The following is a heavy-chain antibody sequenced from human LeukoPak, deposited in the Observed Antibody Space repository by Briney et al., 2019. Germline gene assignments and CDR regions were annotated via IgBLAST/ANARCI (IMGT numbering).Heavy chain of an antibody. J-gene: IGHJ3*02. D-gene: IGHD4-17*01. CDR3: ARQHGDYADAFDI. V-gene: IGHV4-59*01. CDR2: IYYSGST. Sequence: SETLSLTCAVSGGSISSYYWSWLRQPPGKGLEWIGYIYYSGSTNYNPSLKSRVTISVDTSKNQFSLKLSSVTAADTAVYYCARQHGDYADAFDIWGQGTMVTVSS. CDR1: GGSISSYY.